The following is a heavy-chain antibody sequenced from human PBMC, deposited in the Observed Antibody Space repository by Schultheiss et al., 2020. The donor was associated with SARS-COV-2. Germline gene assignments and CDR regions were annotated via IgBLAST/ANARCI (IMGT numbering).Heavy chain of an antibody. CDR3: ANLIYSSSWYWADY. V-gene: IGHV1-46*01. Sequence: ASVKVSCKASGYTFTSYYMHWVRQAPGQGLEWMGIINPSGGSTSYAQKFQGRVTMTSDTSISTAYMELRSLRSDDTAVYYCANLIYSSSWYWADYWGQGTLVTVSS. CDR2: INPSGGST. CDR1: GYTFTSYY. D-gene: IGHD6-13*01. J-gene: IGHJ4*02.